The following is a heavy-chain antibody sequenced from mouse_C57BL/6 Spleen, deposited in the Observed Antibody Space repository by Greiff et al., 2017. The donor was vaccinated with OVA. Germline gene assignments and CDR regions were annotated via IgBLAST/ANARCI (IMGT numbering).Heavy chain of an antibody. V-gene: IGHV1-39*01. D-gene: IGHD3-2*02. J-gene: IGHJ1*03. CDR2: INPNYGTT. Sequence: VQLQQSGPELVKPGASVKISCKASGYSFTDYNMNWVKQSNGKSLEWIGVINPNYGTTSYNQKFKGKATLTVDQSSSTAYMQLNSLTSEYSAVYYCAREGVPDSSADWYFDVWGTGTTVTVSS. CDR1: GYSFTDYN. CDR3: AREGVPDSSADWYFDV.